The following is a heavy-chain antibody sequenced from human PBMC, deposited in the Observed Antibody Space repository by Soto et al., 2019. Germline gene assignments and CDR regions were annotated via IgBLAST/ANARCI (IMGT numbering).Heavy chain of an antibody. D-gene: IGHD2-21*01. J-gene: IGHJ4*02. V-gene: IGHV1-3*01. CDR1: GYTFTSYA. Sequence: ASVKVSCKASGYTFTSYAMHLVRQAPGQRLEWMGWINAGNGNTKYSQKFQGRVTITRDTSASTAYMELSSLRSEDTAVYYCATLPPRIVVTILPIPSWGQGTQVTVSS. CDR3: ATLPPRIVVTILPIPS. CDR2: INAGNGNT.